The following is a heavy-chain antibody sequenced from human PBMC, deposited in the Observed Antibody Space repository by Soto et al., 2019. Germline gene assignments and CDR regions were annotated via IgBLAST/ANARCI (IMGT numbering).Heavy chain of an antibody. CDR2: IKSKTDGGTS. D-gene: IGHD5-12*01. Sequence: GGSLRLSCAASGFTFTTAWINWVRQAPGKGLEWVGRIKSKTDGGTSDFAAPVRGRFTISRDDSKNTVFLQMNSLETEDTAVYYCTTGVDGYNPFDYWGQGTLVTVSS. CDR3: TTGVDGYNPFDY. V-gene: IGHV3-15*07. J-gene: IGHJ4*02. CDR1: GFTFTTAW.